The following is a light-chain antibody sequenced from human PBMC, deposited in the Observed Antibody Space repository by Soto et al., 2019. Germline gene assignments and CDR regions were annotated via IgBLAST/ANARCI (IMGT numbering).Light chain of an antibody. J-gene: IGKJ5*01. V-gene: IGKV3-15*01. Sequence: EIVMTQSPATLSVSPGERATLSCRASQSVNGNLAWYQQKPGQAPRLLIYGASTRATGIPARFSGSGSGTDFTLTISSLQSEDFAVYYCQQYNNWLITFGQGTRLEIK. CDR1: QSVNGN. CDR2: GAS. CDR3: QQYNNWLIT.